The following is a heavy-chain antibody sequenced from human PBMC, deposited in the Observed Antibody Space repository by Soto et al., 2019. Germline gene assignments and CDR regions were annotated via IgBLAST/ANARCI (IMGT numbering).Heavy chain of an antibody. CDR1: GFMFSDYA. V-gene: IGHV3-23*01. D-gene: IGHD3-16*01. CDR3: AKDAIANDGIWIMDS. CDR2: LLRPGRST. J-gene: IGHJ5*02. Sequence: GSLRLSCAASGFMFSDYAMTWARQAPGKELEWVSGLLRPGRSTYYADSVKGRFTISGDTSANTVYLQMDSLRAEDTAVYYCAKDAIANDGIWIMDSWGQGTVVTVSS.